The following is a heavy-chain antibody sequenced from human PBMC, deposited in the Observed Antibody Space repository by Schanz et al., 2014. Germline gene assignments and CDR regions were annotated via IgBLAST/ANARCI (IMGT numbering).Heavy chain of an antibody. CDR1: GFVFGDYY. CDR3: AASSGWHPSTDY. J-gene: IGHJ4*02. Sequence: PGGSLRLSCAASGFVFGDYYMTWIRQAPGKGLEWLSYISDSGTYTNYADSVKGRFTISRDNAKSSLYLQMNSLRVEDTAVYYCAASSGWHPSTDYWGQGTLVTDSS. CDR2: ISDSGTYT. D-gene: IGHD6-19*01. V-gene: IGHV3-11*03.